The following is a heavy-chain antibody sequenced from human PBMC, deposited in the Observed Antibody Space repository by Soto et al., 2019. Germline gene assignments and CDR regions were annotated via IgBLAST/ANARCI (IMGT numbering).Heavy chain of an antibody. Sequence: QVQLVQSGAEVKKPGSSVKVSCKASGGTFSSSAISWVRQAPGQGLEWMGVIIPIFGTANYAQKFQGRVTITADESTSTAYMELSSLRSEDTAVYYCAIGEDAAGTLRIDYWGQGTLVTVSS. J-gene: IGHJ4*02. D-gene: IGHD6-13*01. V-gene: IGHV1-69*01. CDR3: AIGEDAAGTLRIDY. CDR1: GGTFSSSA. CDR2: IIPIFGTA.